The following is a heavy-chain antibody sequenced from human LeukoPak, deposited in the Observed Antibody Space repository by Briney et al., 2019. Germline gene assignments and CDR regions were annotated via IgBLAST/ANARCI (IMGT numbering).Heavy chain of an antibody. D-gene: IGHD6-13*01. Sequence: GGSLRLSCEGSAFIFSGHWMNWVRQTPGKGLEWVASIKEDGSERQYVDSVKGRFTISRDNAKNALYLQMNSLRAEDTAVYYCANFEPGYTSSWYAEFWGQGTLVTVSS. CDR1: AFIFSGHW. J-gene: IGHJ4*02. CDR3: ANFEPGYTSSWYAEF. CDR2: IKEDGSER. V-gene: IGHV3-7*03.